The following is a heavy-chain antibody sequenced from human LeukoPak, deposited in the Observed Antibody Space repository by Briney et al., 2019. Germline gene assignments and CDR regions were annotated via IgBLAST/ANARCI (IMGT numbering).Heavy chain of an antibody. D-gene: IGHD1-26*01. CDR1: GFTFSSYA. CDR2: ISGSGGNT. V-gene: IGHV3-23*01. J-gene: IGHJ4*02. Sequence: GGSLRLSCAASGFTFSSYAMSWVRQAPGKGLEWVSAISGSGGNTYYADSVEGRFTISRDNSKNTLYLQMNSLRAEDTAVYYCAKKGATTGDFDYWGQGTLVTVSS. CDR3: AKKGATTGDFDY.